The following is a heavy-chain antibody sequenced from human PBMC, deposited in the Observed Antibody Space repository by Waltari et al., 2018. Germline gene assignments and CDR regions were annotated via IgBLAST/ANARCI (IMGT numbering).Heavy chain of an antibody. CDR3: VRQSYGYLFDY. CDR1: GGSISSSSYY. D-gene: IGHD5-18*01. J-gene: IGHJ4*02. CDR2: IYYSGST. Sequence: QLQLQESGPGLVKPSETLSLTCTVSGGSISSSSYYWGWIRQPPGKGLEWIGSIYYSGSTYYNPSLKSRVTISVDTSKNQFSLKLSSVTAADTAVYYCVRQSYGYLFDYWGQGTLVTVSS. V-gene: IGHV4-39*01.